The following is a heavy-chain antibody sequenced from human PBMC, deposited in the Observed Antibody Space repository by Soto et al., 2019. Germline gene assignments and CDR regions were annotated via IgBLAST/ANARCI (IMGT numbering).Heavy chain of an antibody. CDR1: GGSISSYY. CDR2: IYYSGST. V-gene: IGHV4-59*08. CDR3: ARADVNYDILTGWARYYYGMDV. J-gene: IGHJ6*02. D-gene: IGHD3-9*01. Sequence: PSETLSLTCTVSGGSISSYYWSWIRQPPGKGLEWIGYIYYSGSTNYNPSLKSRVTISVDTSKNQFSLKLSSVTAADTAVYYCARADVNYDILTGWARYYYGMDVWGQGTTVTVSS.